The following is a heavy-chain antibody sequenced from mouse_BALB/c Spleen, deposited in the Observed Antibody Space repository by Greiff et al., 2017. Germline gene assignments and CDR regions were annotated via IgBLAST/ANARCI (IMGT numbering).Heavy chain of an antibody. J-gene: IGHJ3*01. CDR1: GFAFSSYD. Sequence: DVKLVESGGGLVKPGGSLKLSCAASGFAFSSYDMSWVRQTPEKRLEWVAYISSGGGSTYYPDTVKGRFTISRDNAKNTLYLQMSSLKSEDTAMYYCARHLIYYDYGAYWGQGTLVTVSA. CDR3: ARHLIYYDYGAY. D-gene: IGHD2-4*01. V-gene: IGHV5-12-1*01. CDR2: ISSGGGST.